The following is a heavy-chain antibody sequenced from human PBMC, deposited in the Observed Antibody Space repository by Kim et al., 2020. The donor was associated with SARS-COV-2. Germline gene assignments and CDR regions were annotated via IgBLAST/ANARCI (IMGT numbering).Heavy chain of an antibody. D-gene: IGHD3-16*01. V-gene: IGHV3-23*01. CDR1: GFTFSSYA. CDR2: ISGSGLKT. J-gene: IGHJ6*03. Sequence: GGSLRLSCVASGFTFSSYAMTWVRQAPGKGLEWVSTISGSGLKTYYADSLKGRFTISRDNSKNTLSLQMNRLRAGDAAAYYCARGITDVTPMNNYFYYMDVWGKGTTVTVPS. CDR3: ARGITDVTPMNNYFYYMDV.